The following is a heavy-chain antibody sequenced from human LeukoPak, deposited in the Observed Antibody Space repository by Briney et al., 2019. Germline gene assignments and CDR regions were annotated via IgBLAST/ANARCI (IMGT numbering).Heavy chain of an antibody. V-gene: IGHV1-46*01. Sequence: APVKVSCKASGYTFTSYYMHWVRQAPGQGLEWMGIINPSGGSTSYAQEFQGRVTMTRDTSTSTVYMELSSLRSEDTAVYYCARDLARQTGYYYDSSAFDVFDIWGQGTMVTVSS. CDR3: ARDLARQTGYYYDSSAFDVFDI. CDR1: GYTFTSYY. J-gene: IGHJ3*02. D-gene: IGHD3-22*01. CDR2: INPSGGST.